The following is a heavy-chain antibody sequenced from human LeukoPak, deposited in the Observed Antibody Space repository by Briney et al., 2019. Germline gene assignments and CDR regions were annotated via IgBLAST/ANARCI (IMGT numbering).Heavy chain of an antibody. Sequence: PSETLSLTCAVYGGSFSGYYWSWIRQPPGKGLEWIGEINHSGSTNYNPSLKSRVTISVDTSKNQFSLKLSSVTAADTAVYYCASGDCSSTSCYNFDYWGQGTLVTVSS. V-gene: IGHV4-34*01. CDR3: ASGDCSSTSCYNFDY. J-gene: IGHJ4*02. CDR1: GGSFSGYY. CDR2: INHSGST. D-gene: IGHD2-2*02.